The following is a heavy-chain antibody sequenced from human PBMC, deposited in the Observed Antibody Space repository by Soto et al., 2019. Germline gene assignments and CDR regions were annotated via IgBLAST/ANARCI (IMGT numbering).Heavy chain of an antibody. Sequence: EVQLVESGGGLVQPGGSLRLSCAASGFTLSNFWMHWVRQVPGKGLVWVSRINDDGSRTKYADAVEGRLTISRDNAKNTLYLQMDMLRVYDTAVYYCVRDHHDYDFWSGNPRGYFDLWGRGTLVTVSS. D-gene: IGHD3-3*01. J-gene: IGHJ2*01. V-gene: IGHV3-74*01. CDR1: GFTLSNFW. CDR2: INDDGSRT. CDR3: VRDHHDYDFWSGNPRGYFDL.